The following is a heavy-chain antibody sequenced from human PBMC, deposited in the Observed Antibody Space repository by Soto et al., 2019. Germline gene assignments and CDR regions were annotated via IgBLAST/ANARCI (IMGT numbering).Heavy chain of an antibody. CDR2: ISSSSSYI. CDR3: ARSPCSSTSCPTTYYYYGMDV. Sequence: EVQLVESGGGLVKPGGSLRLSCAASGFTFSSYSMNWVRQAPGKGLEWVSSISSSSSYIYYADSVKGRFTISRDNAKNSLYLQMNSLRAEDTAVYYCARSPCSSTSCPTTYYYYGMDVWGQGTTVTVSS. CDR1: GFTFSSYS. V-gene: IGHV3-21*01. D-gene: IGHD2-2*01. J-gene: IGHJ6*02.